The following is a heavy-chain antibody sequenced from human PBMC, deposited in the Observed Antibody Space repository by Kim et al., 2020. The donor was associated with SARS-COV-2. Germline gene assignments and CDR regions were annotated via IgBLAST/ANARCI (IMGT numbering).Heavy chain of an antibody. CDR1: GYTFTSYD. CDR2: MNPNSGNT. J-gene: IGHJ6*02. CDR3: ARGQKRITIIVVVPNYYYYGMDV. V-gene: IGHV1-8*01. D-gene: IGHD3-22*01. Sequence: ASVKVSCKASGYTFTSYDINWVRQATGQGLEWMGWMNPNSGNTGYAQKFQGRVTMTRNTSISTAYMELSSLRSEDTAVYYCARGQKRITIIVVVPNYYYYGMDVWGQGTTVTVSS.